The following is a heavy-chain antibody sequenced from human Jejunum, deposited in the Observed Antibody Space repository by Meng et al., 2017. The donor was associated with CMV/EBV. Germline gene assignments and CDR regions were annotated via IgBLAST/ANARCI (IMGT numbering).Heavy chain of an antibody. J-gene: IGHJ4*02. CDR2: SRVKVNSYPT. CDR3: ARDSMKGGGSDY. CDR1: GFTFSDHY. D-gene: IGHD3-10*01. V-gene: IGHV3-72*01. Sequence: GFTFSDHYMDWFRQAPGKGLEWVARSRVKVNSYPTEHAASVKGRFTISRDDLENSLYLQMNSLKTEDTAVYYCARDSMKGGGSDYWGQGTLVTVSS.